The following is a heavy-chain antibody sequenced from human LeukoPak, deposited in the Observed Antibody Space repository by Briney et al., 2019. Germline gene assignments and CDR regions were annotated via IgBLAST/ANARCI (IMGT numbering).Heavy chain of an antibody. V-gene: IGHV1-2*06. CDR3: ARDAVRHDFSPHYYYYYMDV. J-gene: IGHJ6*03. D-gene: IGHD3-3*01. CDR2: INPNSGGT. Sequence: GASVKVSYKASGYTFTGYYMHWVRQAPGQGLEWMGRINPNSGGTNYAQKFQGRVTMTRDTSISTAYMELSRLRSDDTAVYYCARDAVRHDFSPHYYYYYMDVWGKGTTVTVSS. CDR1: GYTFTGYY.